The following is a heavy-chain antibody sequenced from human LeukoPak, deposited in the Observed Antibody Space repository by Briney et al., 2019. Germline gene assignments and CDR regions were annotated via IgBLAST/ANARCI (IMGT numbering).Heavy chain of an antibody. V-gene: IGHV3-23*01. Sequence: GGSLRLSWAASGFTFSSYAMGWARQPPGRGREWVSVVSGSGGSPYYADSVKGRFTISRDNSKNTLYLQMNSLRAEDTAVYYCAKASGGGAVYYYYMDVWGKGTTVTVSS. CDR2: VSGSGGSP. J-gene: IGHJ6*03. CDR1: GFTFSSYA. D-gene: IGHD3-16*01. CDR3: AKASGGGAVYYYYMDV.